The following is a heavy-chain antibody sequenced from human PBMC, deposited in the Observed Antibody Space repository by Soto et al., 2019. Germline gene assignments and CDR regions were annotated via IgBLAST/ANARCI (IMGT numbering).Heavy chain of an antibody. CDR1: GGTFSSYA. CDR3: ARCFSPMVRGPYYYYGMDV. Sequence: GASVKVSCKASGGTFSSYAISWVRQAPGQGLEWMGGIIPIFGTANYAQKFQGRVTITADESTSTAYMELSSLRSEDTAVYYCARCFSPMVRGPYYYYGMDVWGQGTTVTVSS. J-gene: IGHJ6*02. V-gene: IGHV1-69*13. D-gene: IGHD3-10*01. CDR2: IIPIFGTA.